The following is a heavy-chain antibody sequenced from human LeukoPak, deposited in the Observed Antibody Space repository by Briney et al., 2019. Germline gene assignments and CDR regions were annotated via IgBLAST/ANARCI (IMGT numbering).Heavy chain of an antibody. CDR2: INPNSGGT. D-gene: IGHD2-8*01. CDR3: ARVNCTNGVCSYYFDY. Sequence: GASVKVSCKASGYTFTGYYMHWVRQAPGQGLEWMGWINPNSGGTNYAQKFQGRVTMTRDTSISTAYMELSRLRSDDTAVYYCARVNCTNGVCSYYFDYWGQGTLVTVSS. J-gene: IGHJ4*02. V-gene: IGHV1-2*02. CDR1: GYTFTGYY.